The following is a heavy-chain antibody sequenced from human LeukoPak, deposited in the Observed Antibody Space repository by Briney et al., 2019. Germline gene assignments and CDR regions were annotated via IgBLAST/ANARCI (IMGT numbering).Heavy chain of an antibody. Sequence: GGSLRLSCAASGFTFSSYAMSWVRQAPGKGLEWVSAISGSGGSTHYADSVKGRFTISRDNSKNTLYLQMNSLRAEDTAVYYCAKGWGIPIFGVVTNWGQGTLVTVSS. CDR3: AKGWGIPIFGVVTN. D-gene: IGHD3-3*01. J-gene: IGHJ4*02. CDR1: GFTFSSYA. CDR2: ISGSGGST. V-gene: IGHV3-23*01.